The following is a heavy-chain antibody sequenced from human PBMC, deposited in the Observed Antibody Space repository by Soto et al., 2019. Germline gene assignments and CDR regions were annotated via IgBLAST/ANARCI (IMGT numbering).Heavy chain of an antibody. CDR3: ARHLMTGPYNYYCNGMDV. Sequence: QLQLQESGPGLMKPSETLSLNCTVSGASISGSTSYWGWIRQPPGKGLEWIGKIHYSGSTYYSPSLKSRVTLSVDTSKNQFSLMLSSVTAADTAVYYCARHLMTGPYNYYCNGMDVWGPGTTVTVS. D-gene: IGHD3-9*01. J-gene: IGHJ6*02. V-gene: IGHV4-39*01. CDR2: IHYSGST. CDR1: GASISGSTSY.